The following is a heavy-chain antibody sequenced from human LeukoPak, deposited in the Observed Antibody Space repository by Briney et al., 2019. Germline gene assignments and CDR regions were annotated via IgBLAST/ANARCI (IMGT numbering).Heavy chain of an antibody. V-gene: IGHV3-21*01. CDR3: AREVYSNYRGGSFDY. CDR2: ISSSSSYR. D-gene: IGHD4-11*01. CDR1: GFTFSSYS. Sequence: GGSLRLSCAASGFTFSSYSMNWVRQAPGKGLEWVSSISSSSSYRYYADSVKGRFTISRDNAKNSLYLQRNSLRAEDTAVYYCAREVYSNYRGGSFDYWGQGTLVTVSS. J-gene: IGHJ4*02.